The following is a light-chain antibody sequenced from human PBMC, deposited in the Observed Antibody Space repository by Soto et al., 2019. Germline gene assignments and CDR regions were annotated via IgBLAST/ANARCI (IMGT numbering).Light chain of an antibody. CDR3: QQADSFPYT. CDR1: QGFAGW. Sequence: DNQMTQSPSSVSASVGDRVTITCRASQGFAGWLAWYQQRPGKAPKLLIYAASNLQSGVPSRFSGSGSGTEYTLTINGLQPEDFATYHCQQADSFPYTFGQGTKVEVK. V-gene: IGKV1-12*01. J-gene: IGKJ2*01. CDR2: AAS.